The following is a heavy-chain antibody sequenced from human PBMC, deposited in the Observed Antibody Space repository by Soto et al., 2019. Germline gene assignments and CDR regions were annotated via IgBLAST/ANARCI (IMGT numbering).Heavy chain of an antibody. Sequence: GPSVTVCCKASGRTLSSSTMSWVRQATGQGLEWMGRIIPILGIANYAQKFQGRVTITADKYTSTAYMELSSLRSEDTAVYYCARDSGCSSTSCLGWVDPWGQGTLVTVSS. D-gene: IGHD2-2*01. V-gene: IGHV1-69*04. CDR1: GRTLSSST. CDR2: IIPILGIA. CDR3: ARDSGCSSTSCLGWVDP. J-gene: IGHJ5*02.